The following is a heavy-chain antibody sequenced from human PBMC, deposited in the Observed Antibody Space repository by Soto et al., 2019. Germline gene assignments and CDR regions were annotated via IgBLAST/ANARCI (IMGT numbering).Heavy chain of an antibody. CDR2: IIPIFGTA. V-gene: IGHV1-69*13. CDR1: GGTFSSYA. J-gene: IGHJ5*02. D-gene: IGHD3-22*01. Sequence: ASVKVSCKASGGTFSSYAISWVRQAPGQGLEWMGGIIPIFGTANYAQKFQGRVTITADESTNTAYMELSSLRSEDTAVYYCARTPKYYYDSSGYYLGVNWFDPWGQGTLVTVSS. CDR3: ARTPKYYYDSSGYYLGVNWFDP.